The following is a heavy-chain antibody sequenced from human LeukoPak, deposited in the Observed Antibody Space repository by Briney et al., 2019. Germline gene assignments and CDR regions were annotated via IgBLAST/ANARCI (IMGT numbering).Heavy chain of an antibody. CDR2: INPNSGDT. V-gene: IGHV1-2*06. J-gene: IGHJ5*02. CDR1: GYTFTVYY. Sequence: ASAKVSCKASGYTFTVYYMYWVRQAPGQGLEWMGRINPNSGDTDYAQNFQGRVTMTRDTSISTAYMELTNLRSDDTAVYYCARGYCSGGTCYLVENWFDPWGQGTLVTVSS. D-gene: IGHD2-15*01. CDR3: ARGYCSGGTCYLVENWFDP.